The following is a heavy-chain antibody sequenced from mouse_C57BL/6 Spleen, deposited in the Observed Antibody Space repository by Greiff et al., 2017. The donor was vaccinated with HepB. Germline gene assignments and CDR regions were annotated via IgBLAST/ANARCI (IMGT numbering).Heavy chain of an antibody. D-gene: IGHD2-3*01. CDR3: ASYDGYLYYAMDY. J-gene: IGHJ4*01. V-gene: IGHV3-6*01. CDR1: GYSITSGYY. CDR2: ISYDGSN. Sequence: DVKLLESGPGLVKPSQSLSLTCSVTGYSITSGYYWNWIRQFPGNKLEWMGYISYDGSNNYNPSLKNRISITRDTSKNQFFLKLNAVTTEDTATYYCASYDGYLYYAMDYWGQGTSVTVSS.